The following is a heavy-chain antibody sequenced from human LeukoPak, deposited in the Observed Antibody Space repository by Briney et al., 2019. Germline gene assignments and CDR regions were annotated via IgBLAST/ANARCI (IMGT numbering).Heavy chain of an antibody. CDR3: VKVAKYYYGSETYYFFEH. J-gene: IGHJ4*02. D-gene: IGHD3-10*01. CDR2: IKQDGSEK. Sequence: GGSLRLSCAASGFTFSSYWMSWVRQAPGKGLEWVANIKQDGSEKYYVDSVKGRFTISRDNAKNSLDLQMNSLRVEDTGIYYCVKVAKYYYGSETYYFFEHWGQGTPVTASS. CDR1: GFTFSSYW. V-gene: IGHV3-7*01.